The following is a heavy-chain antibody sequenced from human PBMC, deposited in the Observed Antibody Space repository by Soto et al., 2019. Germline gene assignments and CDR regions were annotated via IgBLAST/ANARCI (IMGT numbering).Heavy chain of an antibody. V-gene: IGHV1-69*02. CDR3: ARGTWYGESGWFDP. CDR1: GGTFSSYT. J-gene: IGHJ5*02. D-gene: IGHD4-17*01. Sequence: QVQLVQSGAEVKKPGSSVKVSCKASGGTFSSYTISWVRQAPGQGLEWMGRIIPILGIANYAQKFQGRVTITAEKCTSTAYMELRSLRSEDTAVYYCARGTWYGESGWFDPWGQGTLVTVSS. CDR2: IIPILGIA.